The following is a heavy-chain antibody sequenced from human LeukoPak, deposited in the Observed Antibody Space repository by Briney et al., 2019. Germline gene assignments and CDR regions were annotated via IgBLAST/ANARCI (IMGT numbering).Heavy chain of an antibody. D-gene: IGHD5/OR15-5a*01. J-gene: IGHJ5*02. Sequence: GGSLRLSCAASGFTFSDYYMSWIRQAPGKGLEWVSYISSSGSTIYYADSVKGRFTISRDNAKNSPDLQMNSLRAEDTAVYYCARDRSVFNWFDPWGQGTLVTVSS. V-gene: IGHV3-11*04. CDR2: ISSSGSTI. CDR1: GFTFSDYY. CDR3: ARDRSVFNWFDP.